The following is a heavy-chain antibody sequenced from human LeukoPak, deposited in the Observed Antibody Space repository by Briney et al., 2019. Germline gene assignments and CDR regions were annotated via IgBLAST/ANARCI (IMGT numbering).Heavy chain of an antibody. Sequence: SETLSLTRTVSGGSISSYYWSWIRQPAGKGLEWIGRIYTSGSTNYNPSLKSQVTMSVDTSKNQFSLKLSSVTAADTAVYYCASSFSSSWPVDYWGQGTLVTVSS. CDR1: GGSISSYY. V-gene: IGHV4-4*07. J-gene: IGHJ4*02. CDR2: IYTSGST. D-gene: IGHD6-13*01. CDR3: ASSFSSSWPVDY.